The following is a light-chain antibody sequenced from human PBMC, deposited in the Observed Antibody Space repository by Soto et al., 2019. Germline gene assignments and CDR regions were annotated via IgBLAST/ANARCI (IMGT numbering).Light chain of an antibody. Sequence: EIVLTQSPGTLSLSPGERATLSCRAGQSVSSSYLAWYQQKPGQAPRLLIYGASSTATGIPDRFSGSGSGTDFTLTIDRLEPGDFAVYYCQQYGTSPFTFGPGTKVDIK. CDR3: QQYGTSPFT. CDR1: QSVSSSY. J-gene: IGKJ3*01. V-gene: IGKV3-20*01. CDR2: GAS.